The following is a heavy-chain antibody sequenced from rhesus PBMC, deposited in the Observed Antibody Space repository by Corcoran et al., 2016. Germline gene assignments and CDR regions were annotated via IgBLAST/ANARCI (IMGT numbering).Heavy chain of an antibody. D-gene: IGHD1-1*01. CDR2: ISGSSGST. CDR3: ARGSYSWNYVPAEYFEF. V-gene: IGHV4-165*01. CDR1: GGSFSGFY. J-gene: IGHJ1*01. Sequence: QVQLQESGPGLVKPSETLSLTCAVSGGSFSGFYWGGIRQPPGTGLAGIGYISGSSGSTDYNPSLKRQVTISTDTSKNQFSLKLSSVTAADTAVYYCARGSYSWNYVPAEYFEFWGQGALVTVSS.